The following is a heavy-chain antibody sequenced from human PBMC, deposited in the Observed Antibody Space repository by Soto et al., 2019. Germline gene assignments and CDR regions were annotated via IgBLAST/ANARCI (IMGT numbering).Heavy chain of an antibody. CDR2: IHYSGST. Sequence: LALTCTVPGGSISSYFWSCIRQPPGRGLEWIGHIHYSGSTNYNPSLKSRVTISVDTSKNQVSLKLSSVTAADTAMYFCARQVSSAWPPYYYDMDGWGQGTTVTVSS. CDR1: GGSISSYF. V-gene: IGHV4-59*08. D-gene: IGHD6-25*01. CDR3: ARQVSSAWPPYYYDMDG. J-gene: IGHJ6*02.